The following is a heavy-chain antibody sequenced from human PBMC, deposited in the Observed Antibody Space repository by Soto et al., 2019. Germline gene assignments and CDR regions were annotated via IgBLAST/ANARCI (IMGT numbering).Heavy chain of an antibody. J-gene: IGHJ5*02. CDR3: ARKDKSGYFNWFDP. CDR1: GYRFTSYW. V-gene: IGHV5-51*01. Sequence: PGESLKISCRTSGYRFTSYWIALVVQMPGKGLEWMGIIFPSDSDTRYSPSFQGQVTISADRSTSTVFLQWASLKASDTAVYFCARKDKSGYFNWFDPWGQGTLVTVSS. D-gene: IGHD3-22*01. CDR2: IFPSDSDT.